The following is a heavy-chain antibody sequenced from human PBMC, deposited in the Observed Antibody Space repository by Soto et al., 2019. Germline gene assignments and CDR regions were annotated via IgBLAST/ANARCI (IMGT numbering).Heavy chain of an antibody. CDR3: ARDRWDYYDSSGYPDN. CDR2: ISRSTSTI. Sequence: HPGGSLRLSCAASGFTFSSYSMYWVRQAPGKGLEWLSFISRSTSTIFYADSVKGRFTISRDNAKNSLDLQMNSLRAEDTAIYYCARDRWDYYDSSGYPDNWGQGTLVTVSS. CDR1: GFTFSSYS. J-gene: IGHJ4*02. V-gene: IGHV3-48*01. D-gene: IGHD3-22*01.